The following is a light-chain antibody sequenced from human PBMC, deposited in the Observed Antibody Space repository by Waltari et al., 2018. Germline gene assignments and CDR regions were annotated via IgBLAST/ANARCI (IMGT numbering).Light chain of an antibody. V-gene: IGKV3-15*01. J-gene: IGKJ5*01. Sequence: EVVMTQSPAILSVSPGERAPLSCRASPSVTTNVAWYQQKHGQTPRLLIFGASTRATGVPARFSGSGSGTDFTLTISDLQSDDFAVYYCQQSDNWHPITFGQGTRLEIK. CDR2: GAS. CDR1: PSVTTN. CDR3: QQSDNWHPIT.